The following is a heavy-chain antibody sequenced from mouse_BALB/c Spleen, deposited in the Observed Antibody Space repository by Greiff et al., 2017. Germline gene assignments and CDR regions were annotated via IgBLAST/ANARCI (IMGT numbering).Heavy chain of an antibody. D-gene: IGHD2-4*01. CDR2: ISSGGSYT. V-gene: IGHV5-9-4*01. CDR1: GFTFSSYA. J-gene: IGHJ3*01. CDR3: ARAYDYVFAY. Sequence: EVQVVESGGGLVKPGGSLKLSCAASGFTFSSYAMSWVRQSPEKRLEWVAEISSGGSYTYYPDTVTGRFTISRDNAKNTLYLEMSSLRSEDTAMYYCARAYDYVFAYWGQGTLVTVSA.